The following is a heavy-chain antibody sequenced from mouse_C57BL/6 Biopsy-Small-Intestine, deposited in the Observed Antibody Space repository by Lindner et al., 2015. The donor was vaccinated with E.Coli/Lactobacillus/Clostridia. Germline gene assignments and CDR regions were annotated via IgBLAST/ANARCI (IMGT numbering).Heavy chain of an antibody. CDR2: ILPGSGST. D-gene: IGHD3-1*01. CDR3: ARSGFGSY. J-gene: IGHJ3*01. Sequence: VQLQESGAELMKPGASVKLSCKATGYTFTDYWIEWVKQRPGYGLEWIGEILPGSGSTNFNEKFKGKATFTADTSSNTAYMQLSSLTTEESAIYYCARSGFGSYWGQGTLVTVSA. CDR1: GYTFTDYW. V-gene: IGHV1-9*01.